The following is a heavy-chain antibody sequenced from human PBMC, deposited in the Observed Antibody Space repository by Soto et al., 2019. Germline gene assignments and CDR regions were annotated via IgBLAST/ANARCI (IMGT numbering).Heavy chain of an antibody. J-gene: IGHJ3*02. V-gene: IGHV1-69*02. CDR2: IIPILGIA. Sequence: QVQLVQSGAEVKKPGSSVKVSCKASGGTFSSYTISWVRQAPGQGLEWMGRIIPILGIANYAQKFQGRVTITADKSTSTAYMELSSLRSEDTAVYYCARPEGYYYGSGDAFDIWGQGTMVTVSS. D-gene: IGHD3-10*01. CDR3: ARPEGYYYGSGDAFDI. CDR1: GGTFSSYT.